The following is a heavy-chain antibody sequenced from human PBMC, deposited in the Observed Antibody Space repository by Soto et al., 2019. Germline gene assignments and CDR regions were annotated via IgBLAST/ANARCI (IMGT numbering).Heavy chain of an antibody. D-gene: IGHD1-1*01. CDR2: ISAHNGNT. Sequence: QVHLVQSGAEVKKPGASVKVSCQGSGYAFTTYGITWVRQAPGQGLEWMGWISAHNGNTNYAQKLQGRVTVTRDTSTSTAYMVLRSLRYDDTAVYYCARGRYGDYWGQGALVPVSS. CDR1: GYAFTTYG. CDR3: ARGRYGDY. J-gene: IGHJ4*02. V-gene: IGHV1-18*01.